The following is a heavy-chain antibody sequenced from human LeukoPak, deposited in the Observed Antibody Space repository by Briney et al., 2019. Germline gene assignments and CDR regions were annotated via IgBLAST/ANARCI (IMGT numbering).Heavy chain of an antibody. Sequence: QSGGSLRLSCAASGFTFSSYAMSWVRQAPGKGLEWVSAISGSGGSTYYADSVKGRFTISRDNSKNTLYLQMNSLRAEETAVYYCARKGKWFGQYPGGDAFDIWGQGTMVTVSS. CDR2: ISGSGGST. V-gene: IGHV3-23*01. J-gene: IGHJ3*02. CDR1: GFTFSSYA. CDR3: ARKGKWFGQYPGGDAFDI. D-gene: IGHD3-10*01.